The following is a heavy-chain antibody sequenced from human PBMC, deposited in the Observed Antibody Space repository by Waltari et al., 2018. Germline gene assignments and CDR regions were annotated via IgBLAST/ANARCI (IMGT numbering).Heavy chain of an antibody. CDR1: GFTFSSYA. CDR3: AKDGEYDFWSDRDAFDI. D-gene: IGHD3-3*01. V-gene: IGHV3-23*04. J-gene: IGHJ3*02. CDR2: ISGSGGST. Sequence: EVQLVESGGGLVQPGGSLRLSCAASGFTFSSYAMSWVRQAPGRGLEWVSAISGSGGSTYYADSVKGRFTISRDNSKNTLYLQMNSLRAEDTAVYYCAKDGEYDFWSDRDAFDIWGQGTMVTVSS.